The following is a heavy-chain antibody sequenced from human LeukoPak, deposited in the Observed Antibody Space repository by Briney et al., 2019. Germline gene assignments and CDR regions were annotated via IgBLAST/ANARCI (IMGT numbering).Heavy chain of an antibody. V-gene: IGHV1-69*13. CDR3: ARDRGAGTTDCIFDY. J-gene: IGHJ4*02. CDR1: GGTFSSYA. D-gene: IGHD1-1*01. CDR2: IIPIFGTA. Sequence: GASVKVSCKASGGTFSSYANSWVRQAPGQGLEWMGGIIPIFGTANSAQKFHGTVTITADESTSTAYMELSSLRSEDTAVYYCARDRGAGTTDCIFDYWGQGTLVTVSS.